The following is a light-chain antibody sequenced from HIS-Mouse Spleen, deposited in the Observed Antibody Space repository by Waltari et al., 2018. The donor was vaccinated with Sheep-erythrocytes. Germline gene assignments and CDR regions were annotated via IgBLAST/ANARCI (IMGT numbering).Light chain of an antibody. CDR1: QSLLHSNGYNY. CDR2: LGS. V-gene: IGKV2-28*01. Sequence: DIVMTQSPLSLPVTPGEPASISCRSSQSLLHSNGYNYLDWYLQKPGQSPQLLIYLGSNRASGVPDRFSGSGPGKDFTLKISRVEAEDVGVYYCMQALQTPRTFGQGTKVEIK. J-gene: IGKJ1*01. CDR3: MQALQTPRT.